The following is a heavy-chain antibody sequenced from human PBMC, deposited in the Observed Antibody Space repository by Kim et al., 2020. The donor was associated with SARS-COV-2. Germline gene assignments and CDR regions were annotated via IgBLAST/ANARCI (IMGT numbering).Heavy chain of an antibody. J-gene: IGHJ4*02. CDR3: AKVGPGDYYGSGSYYKWLDY. V-gene: IGHV3-23*01. D-gene: IGHD3-10*01. Sequence: FTISRDNSKNTLYLQMNSLRAEDTAVYYCAKVGPGDYYGSGSYYKWLDYWGQGTLVTVSS.